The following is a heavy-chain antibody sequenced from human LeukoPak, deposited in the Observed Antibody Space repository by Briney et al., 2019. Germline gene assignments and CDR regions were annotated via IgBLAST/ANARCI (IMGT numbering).Heavy chain of an antibody. Sequence: ASVKVSCKTSGYTFTGYYMHWVRQAPGQGLEWMGITNPGGGSTTYAQKFQGRVTMTRDTSTSTVYMELSSLRSEDTAIYYCARGGDNSYFDYWGQGTLVTVSS. CDR2: TNPGGGST. V-gene: IGHV1-46*01. D-gene: IGHD4-23*01. J-gene: IGHJ4*02. CDR1: GYTFTGYY. CDR3: ARGGDNSYFDY.